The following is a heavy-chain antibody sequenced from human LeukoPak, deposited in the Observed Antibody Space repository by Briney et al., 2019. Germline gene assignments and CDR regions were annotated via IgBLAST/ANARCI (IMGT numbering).Heavy chain of an antibody. Sequence: SETLSFTCTVSGGSISSSSYYWGWIRQPPGKGLEWIGSIYYSGSTYYNPSLKSRVTISVDTSKNQFSLKLSSVTAADTAVYYCAAAAEDYFDYWGQGTLVTVSS. CDR3: AAAAEDYFDY. V-gene: IGHV4-39*01. CDR1: GGSISSSSYY. J-gene: IGHJ4*02. D-gene: IGHD6-13*01. CDR2: IYYSGST.